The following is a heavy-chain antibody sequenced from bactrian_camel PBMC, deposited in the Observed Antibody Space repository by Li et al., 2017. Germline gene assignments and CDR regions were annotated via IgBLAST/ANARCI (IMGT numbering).Heavy chain of an antibody. CDR3: ASSFKLPG. V-gene: IGHV3-2*01. D-gene: IGHD6*01. CDR1: GFTFSSYL. CDR2: IYSDGTNT. Sequence: VQLVESGGGLVQPGGSLRLSCAASGFTFSSYLMAWVRQAPGKGLEWVSNIYSDGTNTQYGDSVKGRFTISRDNAKNTVYLQMNSLKSEDTALYYCASSFKLPGWGQGTQVTVS. J-gene: IGHJ4*01.